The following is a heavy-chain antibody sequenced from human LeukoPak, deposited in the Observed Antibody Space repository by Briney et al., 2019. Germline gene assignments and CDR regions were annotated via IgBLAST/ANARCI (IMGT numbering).Heavy chain of an antibody. J-gene: IGHJ4*02. CDR2: ISSSSTYI. CDR1: GFTFSSYS. D-gene: IGHD3-10*01. V-gene: IGHV3-21*01. CDR3: ARDPGYYGTFDY. Sequence: PGGSLRLSCAASGFTFSSYSMNWVRQAPGKGLEWVSSISSSSTYIFYTDSVKGRFTISRDNAKNSLYLQMNGLRAEDTAVYYCARDPGYYGTFDYWGQGTLVTVSS.